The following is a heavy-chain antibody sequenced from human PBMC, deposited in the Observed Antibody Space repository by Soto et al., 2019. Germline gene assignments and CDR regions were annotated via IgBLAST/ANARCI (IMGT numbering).Heavy chain of an antibody. CDR3: ARDQECIVAVRIETNGPSDRLDL. D-gene: IGHD5-12*01. J-gene: IGHJ4*02. V-gene: IGHV3-33*01. Sequence: QVKVVESGGGVVQPGRSLTLSCAASGFTFSNYDMHWVRQAPGKGLEWLAAIWNDGVKTHYADSLKDRFSISRDNSKNSVDLQINSLRDEDTAVYYCARDQECIVAVRIETNGPSDRLDLWGQGTVVTV. CDR2: IWNDGVKT. CDR1: GFTFSNYD.